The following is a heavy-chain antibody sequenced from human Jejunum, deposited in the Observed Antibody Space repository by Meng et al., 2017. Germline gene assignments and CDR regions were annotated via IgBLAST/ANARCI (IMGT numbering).Heavy chain of an antibody. Sequence: EVQLSESGGHLLLPAGSLILSCAASGFTFSSYSMSWVRQAPGKGLEWVSGTSDSGGRKYYADSVRGRFTISRDSSKNTLYLQMNSLRAEDTAVYYCAKVIAPYYFDYWGQGTLVTVSS. CDR2: TSDSGGRK. J-gene: IGHJ4*02. CDR1: GFTFSSYS. D-gene: IGHD2/OR15-2a*01. V-gene: IGHV3-23*01. CDR3: AKVIAPYYFDY.